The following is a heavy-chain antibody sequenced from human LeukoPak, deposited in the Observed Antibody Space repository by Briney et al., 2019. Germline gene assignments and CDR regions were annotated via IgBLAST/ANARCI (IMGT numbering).Heavy chain of an antibody. V-gene: IGHV1-24*01. J-gene: IGHJ3*02. CDR2: FDPEDGET. CDR1: GYTLTELS. D-gene: IGHD2-2*02. Sequence: ASVKVSCKVSGYTLTELSMHWVRQAPGKGLEWMGGFDPEDGETIYAQKLQGRVTMTEDTSTDTAYMELSSLRSEDTAVYYCATSVVPAAIQLHGAFDIWGQGTMVTVSS. CDR3: ATSVVPAAIQLHGAFDI.